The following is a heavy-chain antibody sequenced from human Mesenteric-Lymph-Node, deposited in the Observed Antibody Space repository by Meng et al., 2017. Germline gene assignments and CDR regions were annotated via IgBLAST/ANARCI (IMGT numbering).Heavy chain of an antibody. J-gene: IGHJ6*02. V-gene: IGHV3-74*01. D-gene: IGHD2-2*01. Sequence: GESVKISCAASGFTFSSYWMHWVRQAPGKGLVWVSRINSDGSSTSYADSVKGRFTISRDNAKNTLYLQMNSLRAEDTAVYYCAREIASCSSTSCTGGYYGMDVWGQGTTVTVSS. CDR3: AREIASCSSTSCTGGYYGMDV. CDR1: GFTFSSYW. CDR2: INSDGSST.